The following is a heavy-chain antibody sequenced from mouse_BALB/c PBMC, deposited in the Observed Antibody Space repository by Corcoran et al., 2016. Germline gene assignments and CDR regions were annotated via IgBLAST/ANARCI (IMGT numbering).Heavy chain of an antibody. J-gene: IGHJ1*01. V-gene: IGHV1S136*01. D-gene: IGHD2-14*01. CDR3: ARDYRYDVGWYCDG. CDR1: GYTFTSYV. Sequence: EVQLQQSGPELVKPGASVKMSCKASGYTFTSYVKHWVKQKPGQGLEWIGYINPYNDDTKYNENFEGKATLTSDKSSSTAYMELSSLTSEDSAVYYCARDYRYDVGWYCDGWGAGTTVTVSS. CDR2: INPYNDDT.